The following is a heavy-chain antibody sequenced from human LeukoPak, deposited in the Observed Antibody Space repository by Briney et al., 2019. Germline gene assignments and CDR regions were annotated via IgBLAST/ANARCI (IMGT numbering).Heavy chain of an antibody. V-gene: IGHV4-34*01. CDR3: ARDYYDSSGDPPRGAFDI. CDR2: INHSGST. CDR1: GGSFSGYY. D-gene: IGHD3-22*01. J-gene: IGHJ3*02. Sequence: PSETLSLTCAVCGGSFSGYYWSWIRQPPGKGLEWIGEINHSGSTNYNPSLKRRVTISVDTSKNQFSLKLSSVPAADTAVYYFARDYYDSSGDPPRGAFDIWGQGTMVTVSS.